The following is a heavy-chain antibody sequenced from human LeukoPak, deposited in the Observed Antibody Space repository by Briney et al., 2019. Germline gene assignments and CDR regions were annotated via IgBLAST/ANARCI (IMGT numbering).Heavy chain of an antibody. J-gene: IGHJ3*01. D-gene: IGHD5-12*01. V-gene: IGHV3-7*01. CDR2: VAQDGGEK. Sequence: GGSLRLSCAASGFSFSNYWMSWVRQAPGGGLEWVASVAQDGGEKFYADSVVGRFTISKDNAKNSLYLHMNGLRADDTALYYCARDARATFDVWGQGTMVTVSS. CDR1: GFSFSNYW. CDR3: ARDARATFDV.